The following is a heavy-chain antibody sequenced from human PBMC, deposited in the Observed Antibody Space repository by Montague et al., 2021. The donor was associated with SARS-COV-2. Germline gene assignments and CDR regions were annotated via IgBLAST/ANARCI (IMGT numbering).Heavy chain of an antibody. J-gene: IGHJ6*02. CDR3: ARAGHIAARPGDYYGMDV. CDR2: IYYSGST. Sequence: SETLSLTCTVSGGSISSDYWSWIRQPPGKGMEWIGYIYYSGSTNYNPSLKSRVTISVDTSKNQFAFKLRSVTAADSAVYYCARAGHIAARPGDYYGMDVWGQGTTVTVSS. D-gene: IGHD6-6*01. CDR1: GGSISSDY. V-gene: IGHV4-59*01.